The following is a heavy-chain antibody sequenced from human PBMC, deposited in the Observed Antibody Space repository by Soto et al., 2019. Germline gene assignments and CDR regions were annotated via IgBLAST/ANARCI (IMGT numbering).Heavy chain of an antibody. CDR2: INHSGST. J-gene: IGHJ5*02. CDR3: ARGLRHQQLRRNWFDP. V-gene: IGHV4-34*01. CDR1: GGSFSGYY. D-gene: IGHD6-13*01. Sequence: PSETLSLTCAVYGGSFSGYYWSWIRQPPGKGLEWIGEINHSGSTNYNPSLKSRVTISVDTSKNQFSLKLSSVTAADTAVYYCARGLRHQQLRRNWFDPWGQGTLVTVSS.